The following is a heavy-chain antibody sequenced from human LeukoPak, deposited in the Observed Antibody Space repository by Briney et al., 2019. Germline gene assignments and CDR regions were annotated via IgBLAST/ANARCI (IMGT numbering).Heavy chain of an antibody. CDR2: IKQDGSEK. Sequence: GGSLRLSCAASEFTFSFYWMTWVRQAPGKGLEWVANIKQDGSEKYYVDTVKGRFTISRDNAKNSLYLQMNSLRAEDTAVYYCARGYSGSYQGWFDTWGQGTLVTVSS. D-gene: IGHD1-26*01. J-gene: IGHJ5*02. V-gene: IGHV3-7*04. CDR3: ARGYSGSYQGWFDT. CDR1: EFTFSFYW.